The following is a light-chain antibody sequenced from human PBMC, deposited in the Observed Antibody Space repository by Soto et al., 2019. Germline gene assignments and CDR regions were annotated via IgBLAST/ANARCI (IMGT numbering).Light chain of an antibody. V-gene: IGKV3D-15*01. CDR3: QQYDDWPRT. CDR1: QSVSSS. CDR2: GAS. Sequence: EIVMTQSPATLSVSLGERATLSCRASQSVSSSLAWYQLKPGQGPRVLIYGASTRATGVSARFSGSGSGTEFTLTISSLQSEDFAVYFCQQYDDWPRTFGQGTKVEIK. J-gene: IGKJ1*01.